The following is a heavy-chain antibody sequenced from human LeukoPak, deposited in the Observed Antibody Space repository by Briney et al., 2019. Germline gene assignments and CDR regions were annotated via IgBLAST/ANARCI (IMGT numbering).Heavy chain of an antibody. CDR1: GFTFSSYD. V-gene: IGHV3-13*01. J-gene: IGHJ6*02. CDR2: IGTAGDT. Sequence: PGGSLRLSCAASGFTFSSYDMHWVRQATGKGLEWVSAIGTAGDTYYPGSVKGRFTISRENAKNSLYLQMNSLRAGDTAVYYCARAAKIEYYYYYGMDVWGQGTTVTVFS. D-gene: IGHD6-25*01. CDR3: ARAAKIEYYYYYGMDV.